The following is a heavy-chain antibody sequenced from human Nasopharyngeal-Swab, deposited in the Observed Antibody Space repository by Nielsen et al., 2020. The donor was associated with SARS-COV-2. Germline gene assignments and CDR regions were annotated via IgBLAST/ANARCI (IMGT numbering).Heavy chain of an antibody. CDR3: ARASVAGPSTIFGVVDDAFDI. J-gene: IGHJ3*02. D-gene: IGHD3-3*01. CDR1: GYTFTSYD. CDR2: MNPNSGNT. V-gene: IGHV1-8*01. Sequence: ASVKVSCKASGYTFTSYDINWVRQATGQGPEWMGWMNPNSGNTGYAQKFQGRVTMTRNTSISTAYMELSSLRSEDTAVYYCARASVAGPSTIFGVVDDAFDIWGQGTMVTVSS.